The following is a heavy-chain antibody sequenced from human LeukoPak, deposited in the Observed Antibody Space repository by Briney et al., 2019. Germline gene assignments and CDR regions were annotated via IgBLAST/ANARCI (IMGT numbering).Heavy chain of an antibody. Sequence: GASVKVSCKVSGYTFSDYYMHWVQQAPGKGLEWMGLVDPEDGKKIYAEKFQGRVTITADTSTDTAYMELSSLRSEDTAVYYCASAIYSGYDRPSGVPFDYWGQGTLVTVSS. J-gene: IGHJ4*02. D-gene: IGHD5-12*01. CDR3: ASAIYSGYDRPSGVPFDY. V-gene: IGHV1-69-2*01. CDR1: GYTFSDYY. CDR2: VDPEDGKK.